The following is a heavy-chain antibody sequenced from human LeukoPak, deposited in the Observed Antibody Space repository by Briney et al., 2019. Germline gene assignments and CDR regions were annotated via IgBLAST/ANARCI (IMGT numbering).Heavy chain of an antibody. J-gene: IGHJ4*02. CDR3: ARDRSSWGLDC. CDR1: VGSISSGGYY. V-gene: IGHV4-31*03. D-gene: IGHD7-27*01. CDR2: IYYSGTT. Sequence: SETLSLTCTVSVGSISSGGYYWSWIRQHPGKGLEWIGYIYYSGTTYYNPSLKSRVTISVDTSKNQFSLKLTSLTAADTAVYYCARDRSSWGLDCWGQGTLVTVSS.